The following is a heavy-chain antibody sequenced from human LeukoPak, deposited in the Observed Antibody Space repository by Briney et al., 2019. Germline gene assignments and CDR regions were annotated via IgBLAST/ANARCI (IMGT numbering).Heavy chain of an antibody. Sequence: GASVKVSCKASGYTFTSYGISWVRQAPGQGLEWMGWISAYNGNTNYAQKLQGRVTMTTDTSTSTAYMELRSPRSDGTAVYYCARDLLAAAVYGGDYWGQGTLVTVSS. CDR2: ISAYNGNT. CDR3: ARDLLAAAVYGGDY. D-gene: IGHD6-13*01. CDR1: GYTFTSYG. J-gene: IGHJ4*02. V-gene: IGHV1-18*01.